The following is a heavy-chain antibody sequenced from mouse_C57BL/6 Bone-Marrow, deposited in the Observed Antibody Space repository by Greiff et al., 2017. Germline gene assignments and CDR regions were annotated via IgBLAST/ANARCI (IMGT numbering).Heavy chain of an antibody. J-gene: IGHJ2*01. CDR2: IHPKSGGT. V-gene: IGHV14-1*01. D-gene: IGHD2-12*01. CDR1: GFTITGDY. Sequence: EVQLLQSGAELVKPGASVKLSCTASGFTITGDYMHWVKQRPGQGLEWIGLIHPKSGGTNYTAKFQSKATLTADTSSNTAYMQLSSLTSEDSAVYYCPHSYYLDYWGQGTTLTVSS. CDR3: PHSYYLDY.